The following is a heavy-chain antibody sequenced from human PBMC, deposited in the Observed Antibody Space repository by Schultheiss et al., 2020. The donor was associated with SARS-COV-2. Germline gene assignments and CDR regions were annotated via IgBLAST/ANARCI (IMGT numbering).Heavy chain of an antibody. CDR1: GFTFSSYS. CDR2: ISSSSSYI. V-gene: IGHV3-21*01. J-gene: IGHJ4*02. D-gene: IGHD1-26*01. CDR3: ARDQGGTYFDLTGPLDF. Sequence: GGSLRLSCAASGFTFSSYSMNWVRQAPGKGLEWVSSISSSSSYIYYADSVKGRFPISRDNANNTLYLQMNSLRADDTGVYFCARDQGGTYFDLTGPLDFWGQGTLVTVSS.